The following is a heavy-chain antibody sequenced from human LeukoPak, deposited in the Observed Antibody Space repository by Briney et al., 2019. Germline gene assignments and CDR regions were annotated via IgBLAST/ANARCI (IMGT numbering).Heavy chain of an antibody. J-gene: IGHJ6*03. Sequence: SETLSLTCTVSRGSINSAIYYWGWIRRAPGKGLEWIGTIHYTGSTYYNPSLESRVTISVDTSKNQFSLKLSSVTAADTAVYYCAAGLYSNYDYYYYMDVWGKGTTVTVSS. CDR3: AAGLYSNYDYYYYMDV. D-gene: IGHD4-11*01. CDR1: RGSINSAIYY. CDR2: IHYTGST. V-gene: IGHV4-39*07.